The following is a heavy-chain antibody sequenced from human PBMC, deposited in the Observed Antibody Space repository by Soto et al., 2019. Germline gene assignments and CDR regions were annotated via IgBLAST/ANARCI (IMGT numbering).Heavy chain of an antibody. CDR2: INSDGSST. J-gene: IGHJ4*02. Sequence: EVQLVESGGGLVQPGGSLRLSCAASGFTFSSYWMHWVRQAPGKGLVWVSRINSDGSSTSYADSVKGRFTISRDNAKNTLYLQMNSLTAEDTAVYYCPRDAAAQYSFDYWGQGTLVTVSS. V-gene: IGHV3-74*01. CDR1: GFTFSSYW. CDR3: PRDAAAQYSFDY.